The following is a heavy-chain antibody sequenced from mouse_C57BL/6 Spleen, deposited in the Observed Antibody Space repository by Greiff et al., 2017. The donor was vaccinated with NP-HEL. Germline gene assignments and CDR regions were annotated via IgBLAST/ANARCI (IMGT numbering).Heavy chain of an antibody. CDR3: ARGTAQAIAWFAY. Sequence: QVQLKESGAELARPGASVKLSCKASGYTFTSYGISWVKQRTGQGLEWIGEIYPRSGNTYYNEKFKGKATLTADKSSSTAYMELRSLTSEDSAVYFCARGTAQAIAWFAYWGQGTLVTVSA. V-gene: IGHV1-81*01. J-gene: IGHJ3*01. CDR1: GYTFTSYG. D-gene: IGHD3-2*02. CDR2: IYPRSGNT.